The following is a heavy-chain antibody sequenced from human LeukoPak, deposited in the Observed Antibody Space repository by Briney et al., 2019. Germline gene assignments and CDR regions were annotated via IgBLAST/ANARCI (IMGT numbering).Heavy chain of an antibody. V-gene: IGHV3-7*04. J-gene: IGHJ3*02. D-gene: IGHD3-3*01. CDR3: ARDMAFGALDI. Sequence: GGSLRLSCAASGFTFSNSWMTWVRQAPGKGLEWVANIQPEGSEKYFVGSVEGRFSISRDNAQNSLYLQMNCLRAEDTAVYYCARDMAFGALDIWGQGTMVTVSS. CDR2: IQPEGSEK. CDR1: GFTFSNSW.